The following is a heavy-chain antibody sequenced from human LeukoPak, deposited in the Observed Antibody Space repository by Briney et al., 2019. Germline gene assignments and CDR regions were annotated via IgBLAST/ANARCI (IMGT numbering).Heavy chain of an antibody. D-gene: IGHD3-3*01. CDR3: ARDLNDVLRFLEWFKAFDI. CDR1: GFTFSSYN. CDR2: ISSSSSYI. J-gene: IGHJ3*02. V-gene: IGHV3-21*01. Sequence: NPGGSLRLSCAASGFTFSSYNMNWVRQAPGKGLEWVSSISSSSSYIYYADSVKGRFTISRDNAKNSLYLQMNSLRAEDTAVYYCARDLNDVLRFLEWFKAFDIWGQGTMVTVSS.